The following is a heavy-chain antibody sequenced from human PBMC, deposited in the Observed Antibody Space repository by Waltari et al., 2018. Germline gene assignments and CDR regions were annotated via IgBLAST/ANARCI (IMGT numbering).Heavy chain of an antibody. D-gene: IGHD3-22*01. V-gene: IGHV3-23*04. CDR3: AKNRYGSAYSGVAY. Sequence: EVQLVESGGGFVQPGGSLRLSCVASGFTFSGSAMSWVRQAPGKGLEGVSVISGSGSDMFYADSVKGRFTISRDTSMNTLYLQMNSLRAEDTALYYCAKNRYGSAYSGVAYWGQGALVTVSS. J-gene: IGHJ4*02. CDR2: ISGSGSDM. CDR1: GFTFSGSA.